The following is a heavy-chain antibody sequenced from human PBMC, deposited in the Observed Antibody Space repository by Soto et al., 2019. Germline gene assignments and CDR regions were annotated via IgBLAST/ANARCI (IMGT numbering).Heavy chain of an antibody. Sequence: SETLSLTCTVSGGSISSGGYYWMWIRHHPGKGLEWIGYIYYSGSTYYNPSLKSRVTISVDTSKNQFSLKLSSVTAADTAVYYCARAHLWEKARSLDWFDPWGQGTLVTVSS. CDR3: ARAHLWEKARSLDWFDP. V-gene: IGHV4-31*03. CDR2: IYYSGST. CDR1: GGSISSGGYY. D-gene: IGHD1-26*01. J-gene: IGHJ5*02.